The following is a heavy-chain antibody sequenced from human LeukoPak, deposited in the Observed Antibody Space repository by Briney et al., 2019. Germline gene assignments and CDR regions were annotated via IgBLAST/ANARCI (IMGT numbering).Heavy chain of an antibody. D-gene: IGHD3-22*01. V-gene: IGHV3-23*03. J-gene: IGHJ4*02. CDR1: GFTFSSYA. CDR3: AKGGRYYYDSSGFDY. CDR2: IYSGGST. Sequence: GGSLRLSCAASGFTFSSYAMSWVRQAPGKGLEWVSVIYSGGSTYYADSVKGRFTISRDNSKNTLYLQMNSLRAEDTAVYYCAKGGRYYYDSSGFDYWGQGTLVTVSS.